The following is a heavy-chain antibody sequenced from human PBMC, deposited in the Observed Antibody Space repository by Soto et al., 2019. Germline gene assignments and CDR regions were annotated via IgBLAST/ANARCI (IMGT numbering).Heavy chain of an antibody. D-gene: IGHD6-13*01. CDR3: ARDGDIAAAGTDYYYYYYMDV. Sequence: GGSLRLSCAASGFTFSSYWMHWVRQAPGKGLVWVSRISSDGSSTNYANSVKGRFTISRDNAKNTLYLQMGSLRAEDTAVYYCARDGDIAAAGTDYYYYYYMDVWGKGTTVTVSS. J-gene: IGHJ6*03. CDR1: GFTFSSYW. V-gene: IGHV3-74*01. CDR2: ISSDGSST.